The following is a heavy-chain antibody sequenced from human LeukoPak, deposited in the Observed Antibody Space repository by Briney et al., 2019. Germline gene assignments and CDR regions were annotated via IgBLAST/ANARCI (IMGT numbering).Heavy chain of an antibody. V-gene: IGHV4-59*08. Sequence: SETLSLTCTVSGGSISSYYWSWIRQPPGKGLEWIGYIYYSGSTNYNPSLKSRVTISVDMSKNQFSLKLSSVTAADTAVYYCASGIGPSSTYYYGSGSYSDAFDIWGQGTMVTVSS. D-gene: IGHD3-10*01. CDR1: GGSISSYY. CDR3: ASGIGPSSTYYYGSGSYSDAFDI. CDR2: IYYSGST. J-gene: IGHJ3*02.